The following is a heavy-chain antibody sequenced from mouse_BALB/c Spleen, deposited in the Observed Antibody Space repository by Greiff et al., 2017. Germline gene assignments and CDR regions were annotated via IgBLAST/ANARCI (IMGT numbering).Heavy chain of an antibody. CDR3: ARDGVALDY. Sequence: EVHLVESGGGLVQPGGSLRLSCATSGFTFTDYYMSWVRQPPGKALEWLGFIRNKANGYTTEYSASVKGRFTISRDNSQSILYLQMNTLRAEDSATYYCARDGVALDYWGQGTTLTVSS. J-gene: IGHJ2*01. V-gene: IGHV7-3*02. D-gene: IGHD1-1*02. CDR1: GFTFTDYY. CDR2: IRNKANGYTT.